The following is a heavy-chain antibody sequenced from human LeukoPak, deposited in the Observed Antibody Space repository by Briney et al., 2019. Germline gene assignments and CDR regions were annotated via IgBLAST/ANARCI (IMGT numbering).Heavy chain of an antibody. J-gene: IGHJ6*03. CDR2: IYYSGST. CDR1: GGSISGYY. CDR3: ARGVRGQQLVYYYYYYMDV. D-gene: IGHD6-13*01. V-gene: IGHV4-59*01. Sequence: PSETLSLTCTVSGGSISGYYWSWIRQPPGKGLEWIGYIYYSGSTNYNPSLESRVTISVDTSKNQFSLKLSSVTAADTAVYYCARGVRGQQLVYYYYYYMDVWGKGTTVTVSS.